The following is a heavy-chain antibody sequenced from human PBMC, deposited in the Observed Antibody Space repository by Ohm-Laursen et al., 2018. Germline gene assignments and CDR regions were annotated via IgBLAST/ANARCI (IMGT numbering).Heavy chain of an antibody. V-gene: IGHV3-72*01. D-gene: IGHD2/OR15-2a*01. CDR1: GFTFTQAW. CDR2: SRDKANSYTT. J-gene: IGHJ3*01. Sequence: SLRLSCAASGFTFTQAWMSWVRQAPGKGLELVARSRDKANSYTTAYVASVKGRFSISRDDSENSLYLQMNSLKTEDTAVYYCARTRNFQPYDVWGQGTMVIVSS. CDR3: ARTRNFQPYDV.